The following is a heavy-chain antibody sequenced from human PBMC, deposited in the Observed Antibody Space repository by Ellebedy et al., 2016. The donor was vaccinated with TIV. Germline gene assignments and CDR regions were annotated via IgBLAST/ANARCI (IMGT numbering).Heavy chain of an antibody. CDR2: ISSSGDA. CDR1: GFTFRAYA. D-gene: IGHD5-24*01. CDR3: ASPGRDGYNRYFDN. Sequence: GGSLKISCAASGFTFRAYAMSWVRQAPGKGLDWVSLISSSGDASYAESVKGRFTISRDNSKNMLYLQMNNLRAEDTAIYYCASPGRDGYNRYFDNWGQGTLVTVSS. V-gene: IGHV3-23*01. J-gene: IGHJ4*02.